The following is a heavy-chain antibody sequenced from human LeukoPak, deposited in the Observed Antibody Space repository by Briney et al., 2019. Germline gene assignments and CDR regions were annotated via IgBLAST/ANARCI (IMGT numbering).Heavy chain of an antibody. CDR3: ARDQYGDLNEYYFDY. J-gene: IGHJ4*02. Sequence: ASVKVSCKASGGTFSSYAISWVRQAPGQGLEWMGRIIPILGIANYAQKFQGRVTITADKSTSTAYMELSSLRSEDTAVYYCARDQYGDLNEYYFDYWGQGTLVTVSS. CDR2: IIPILGIA. V-gene: IGHV1-69*04. CDR1: GGTFSSYA. D-gene: IGHD4-17*01.